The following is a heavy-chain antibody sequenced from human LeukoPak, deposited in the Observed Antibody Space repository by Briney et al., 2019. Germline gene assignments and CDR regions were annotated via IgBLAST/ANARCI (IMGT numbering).Heavy chain of an antibody. J-gene: IGHJ4*02. D-gene: IGHD2-21*01. CDR2: IKPKTERGTT. Sequence: GGSLRLSCAASGXTFTNAWMSWVRQVPGKGLEWVGRIKPKTERGTTDYAAPLKGRFTISRDDSKNTLYLQINSLKTEDTALYYCTTEERQSVVAMYYFDYWGQGTLVTVSS. CDR3: TTEERQSVVAMYYFDY. V-gene: IGHV3-15*01. CDR1: GXTFTNAW.